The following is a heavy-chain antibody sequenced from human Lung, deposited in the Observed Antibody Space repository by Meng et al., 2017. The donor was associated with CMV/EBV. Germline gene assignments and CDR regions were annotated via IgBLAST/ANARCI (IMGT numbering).Heavy chain of an antibody. D-gene: IGHD2/OR15-2a*01. Sequence: ASXXVSXKASGYTFPRHWMHWGRQAPGQGPEWMAVINPSGDNTLYEQRLQGRLTLTRETSTNTVYMDLGSLTSEDSAVYYCSRDNSDSTSSWWFDPWGQGTLVTVSS. CDR2: INPSGDNT. CDR1: GYTFPRHW. CDR3: SRDNSDSTSSWWFDP. J-gene: IGHJ5*02. V-gene: IGHV1-46*04.